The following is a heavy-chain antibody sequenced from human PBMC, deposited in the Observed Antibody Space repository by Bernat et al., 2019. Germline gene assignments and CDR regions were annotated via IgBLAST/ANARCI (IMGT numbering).Heavy chain of an antibody. CDR1: GFTFTSYA. D-gene: IGHD2-8*01. J-gene: IGHJ4*02. V-gene: IGHV3-30*04. CDR2: ISYDGSNK. Sequence: QVQLVESGGGVVQPGRSLRLSCAASGFTFTSYAIHWVRQAPGKGLEWGEVISYDGSNKYYAESVKGRFTISRDNSKNTLYLQMNSLRAEDTAVYYCARGKYCTNGVCYFADYWGQGTLVTVSS. CDR3: ARGKYCTNGVCYFADY.